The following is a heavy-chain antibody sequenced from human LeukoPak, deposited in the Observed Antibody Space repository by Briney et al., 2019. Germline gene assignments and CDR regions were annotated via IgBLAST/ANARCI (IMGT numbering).Heavy chain of an antibody. D-gene: IGHD1-26*01. CDR3: AKKAGSYDHFDY. J-gene: IGHJ4*02. Sequence: GGSLRLSCAASGLTFSTYGMHWVRQAPGKGLEWVAYIRYDESNKYYADSVEGRLTISRDNSKNTLYLQMNNVGAEDTAVYYCAKKAGSYDHFDYWGQGTLVTVSS. V-gene: IGHV3-30*02. CDR1: GLTFSTYG. CDR2: IRYDESNK.